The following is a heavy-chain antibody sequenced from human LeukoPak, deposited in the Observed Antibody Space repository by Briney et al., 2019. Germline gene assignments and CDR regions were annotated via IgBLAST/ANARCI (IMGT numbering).Heavy chain of an antibody. Sequence: SETLSLTCAVSGGSLSRSNWWSWVRQAPGKGLEWIGRIYTSGSTNYNPSLKSRVTISVDTSKNQFSLKLSSVTAADTAVYYCARVRHITIFGVVRYYYYMDVWGKGTTVTVSS. CDR1: GGSLSRSNW. CDR2: IYTSGST. J-gene: IGHJ6*03. D-gene: IGHD3-3*01. V-gene: IGHV4-4*02. CDR3: ARVRHITIFGVVRYYYYMDV.